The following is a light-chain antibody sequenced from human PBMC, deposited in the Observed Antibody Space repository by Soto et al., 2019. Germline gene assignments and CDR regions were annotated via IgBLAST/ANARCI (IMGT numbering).Light chain of an antibody. J-gene: IGKJ3*01. CDR3: QQRYIWPPFT. CDR1: QTVGSS. CDR2: DAS. V-gene: IGKV3-11*01. Sequence: ESVLTQSPATLSLAPGERATLSCRASQTVGSSLAWYQHQPGQAPRLLIYDASTRATAIPARFSGSGSGTDFTLTISSLEPEDFAVYYCQQRYIWPPFTFGPGTKVDIK.